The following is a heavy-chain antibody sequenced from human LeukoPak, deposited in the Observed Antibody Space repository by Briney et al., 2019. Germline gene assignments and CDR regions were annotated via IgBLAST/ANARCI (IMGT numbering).Heavy chain of an antibody. Sequence: SETLSLTCAVYGGSFSGYYWSWIRQPPGKGLEWIGEINHSGSTNYNPSLKSRVTISVDTSKNQFSLKLSSVTAADTAVYYCARVRLDYGDYGYWYFDLWGRGTLVTVSS. V-gene: IGHV4-34*01. CDR3: ARVRLDYGDYGYWYFDL. CDR2: INHSGST. CDR1: GGSFSGYY. D-gene: IGHD4-17*01. J-gene: IGHJ2*01.